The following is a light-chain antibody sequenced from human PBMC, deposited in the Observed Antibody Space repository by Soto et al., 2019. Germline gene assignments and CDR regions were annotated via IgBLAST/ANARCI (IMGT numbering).Light chain of an antibody. CDR2: DAS. CDR1: QSISSG. J-gene: IGKJ1*01. Sequence: DIQMTQSPSTLSASVGDTVTITCRASQSISSGLAWYQQKPGQAPRVLMYDASSLQTGVPSRFSGSGFGTEFTLTISSLQPDDFATYYCQHHNTYLWTFGQGTKVEIK. CDR3: QHHNTYLWT. V-gene: IGKV1-5*01.